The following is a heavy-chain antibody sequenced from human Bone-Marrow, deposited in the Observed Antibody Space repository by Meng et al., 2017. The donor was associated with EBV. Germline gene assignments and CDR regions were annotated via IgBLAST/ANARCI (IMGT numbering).Heavy chain of an antibody. CDR2: ISHSGST. J-gene: IGHJ2*01. CDR3: ATDRAVAGHRYFDL. D-gene: IGHD6-19*01. Sequence: QVQLQESGPGLVQPSGTLSLTCAVSGGSISSRYWWSWVRQPPGKGLEWIGEISHSGSTNYNPSLKSRVTISVDKSKNQFSLKLNSVTAADTAVYYCATDRAVAGHRYFDLWGRGTLVTVSS. CDR1: GGSISSRYW. V-gene: IGHV4-4*02.